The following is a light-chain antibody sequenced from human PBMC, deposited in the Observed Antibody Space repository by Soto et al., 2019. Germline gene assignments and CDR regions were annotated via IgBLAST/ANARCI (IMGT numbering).Light chain of an antibody. V-gene: IGLV2-14*01. CDR1: SSDVGAYNY. CDR3: TSYSSSSPVL. Sequence: QSVLTQPASVSGSLGQSITISCTGTSSDVGAYNYVSWYQQHPDKAHQLLNFEVTHRSAGVAGFFSSTKSAIASSLSIAGHQPDDEADYYGTSYSSSSPVLFGGGTKLTVL. CDR2: EVT. J-gene: IGLJ2*01.